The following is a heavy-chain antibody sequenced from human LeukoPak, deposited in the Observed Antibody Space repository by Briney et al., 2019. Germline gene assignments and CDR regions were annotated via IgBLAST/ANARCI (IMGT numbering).Heavy chain of an antibody. CDR3: ARPVPGWELRDYYYYMDV. J-gene: IGHJ6*03. D-gene: IGHD1-26*01. V-gene: IGHV4-4*07. CDR2: IYTSGST. CDR1: GGSIGSYY. Sequence: SETLSLTCTVAGGSIGSYYWSWIRQPAGKGLEWIGRIYTSGSTNYNPPLKSLVPMSVDTSKNQFSLNLSSVTAADTAVYYCARPVPGWELRDYYYYMDVWGKGTTVTVSS.